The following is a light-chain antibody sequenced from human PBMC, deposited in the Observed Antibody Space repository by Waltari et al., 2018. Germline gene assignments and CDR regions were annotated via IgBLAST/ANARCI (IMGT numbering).Light chain of an antibody. CDR3: QQLYNFPLT. CDR2: RAS. CDR1: RDITTN. Sequence: DIQLTQSPSLVSASVGDRVTITCRASRDITTNLAWYHQRPGKAPKLLIDRASILQSGVPSRFRGSGSGTEFSLTIGSLQPEDFATYYCQQLYNFPLTFGGGTKAEVK. V-gene: IGKV1-9*01. J-gene: IGKJ4*01.